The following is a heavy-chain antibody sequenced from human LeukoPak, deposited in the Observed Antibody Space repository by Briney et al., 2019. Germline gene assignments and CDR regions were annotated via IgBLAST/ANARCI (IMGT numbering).Heavy chain of an antibody. CDR3: ARGRPHGNDY. CDR1: GFNFSGYA. J-gene: IGHJ4*02. Sequence: GGSLRLSCAASGFNFSGYAMSWVRQAPGKGLEWVSGISGSGGNIYHADSVKGRFTISRDNSKNTLFLQMHSLRVEDTAVYYCARGRPHGNDYWGQGTLVTVSS. V-gene: IGHV3-23*01. CDR2: ISGSGGNI. D-gene: IGHD4-23*01.